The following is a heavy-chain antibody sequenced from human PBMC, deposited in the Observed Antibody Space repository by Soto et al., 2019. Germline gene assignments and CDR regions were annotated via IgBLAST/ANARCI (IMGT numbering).Heavy chain of an antibody. D-gene: IGHD3-22*01. CDR3: ASSYDSSGYYGSFDY. Sequence: SETLSLTCTVSGGSISSYYWSWIRQPPGKGLEWIGYIYYSGSTNYNPSLKSRVTISVDTSKNQFSLKLSSVTAADTAVYYCASSYDSSGYYGSFDYWGQGTLVTVSS. CDR2: IYYSGST. CDR1: GGSISSYY. J-gene: IGHJ4*02. V-gene: IGHV4-59*01.